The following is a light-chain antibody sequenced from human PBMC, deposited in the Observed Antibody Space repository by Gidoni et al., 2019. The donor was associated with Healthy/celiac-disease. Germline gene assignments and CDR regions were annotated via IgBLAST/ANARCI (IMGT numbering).Light chain of an antibody. V-gene: IGKV1-39*01. CDR3: QQRA. J-gene: IGKJ1*01. CDR1: QNISSY. CDR2: AAS. Sequence: DIQMTQSPSSLSASVGDRVTIPCRASQNISSYLNWYQQKPGKAPKLLIYAASSLQSGVPSRFSGSGSGTDFTLTISSLQPEDFATYYCQQRAFGQGTKVEIK.